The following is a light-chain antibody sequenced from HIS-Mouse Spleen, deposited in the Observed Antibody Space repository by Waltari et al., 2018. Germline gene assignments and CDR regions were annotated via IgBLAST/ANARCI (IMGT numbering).Light chain of an antibody. Sequence: QSALTQPASVSGSPGQSITISCTGTSSDVGSYNLVSWYQQHPGKAPKLTIYEGSKRPSGGYNRFSGSKSGNTASLTISGLQAEDEADYYCCSYAGSSTWVFGGGTKLTVL. CDR2: EGS. CDR3: CSYAGSSTWV. J-gene: IGLJ3*02. V-gene: IGLV2-23*01. CDR1: SSDVGSYNL.